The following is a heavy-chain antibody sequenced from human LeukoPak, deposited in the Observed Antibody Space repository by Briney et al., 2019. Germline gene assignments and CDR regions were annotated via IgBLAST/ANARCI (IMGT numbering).Heavy chain of an antibody. J-gene: IGHJ4*02. V-gene: IGHV4-59*08. CDR1: GGSISSYY. Sequence: SETLSLTCTVSGGSISSYYWSWIRQPPGKGLEWIGYIYYSGSTNYNPSLKSRVTISVDTSKNQFSLKLSSVTAADTAVYYCARQTAPGIAAVWGQGTLVTVPS. CDR2: IYYSGST. CDR3: ARQTAPGIAAV. D-gene: IGHD6-13*01.